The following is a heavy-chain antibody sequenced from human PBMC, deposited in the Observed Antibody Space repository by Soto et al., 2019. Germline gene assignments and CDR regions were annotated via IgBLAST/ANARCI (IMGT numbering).Heavy chain of an antibody. J-gene: IGHJ6*03. D-gene: IGHD6-25*01. Sequence: ASVKVSCKASGYTFTKFHIHWVRQAPGQGLEWMGMIDPSGGVTRDAQRFQGRITMTSDTSTSSVYMELRGLTSEDTAVYYCAAATNYRIFLYYYYMDVWGKGTTVTVSS. CDR2: IDPSGGVT. V-gene: IGHV1-46*01. CDR1: GYTFTKFH. CDR3: AAATNYRIFLYYYYMDV.